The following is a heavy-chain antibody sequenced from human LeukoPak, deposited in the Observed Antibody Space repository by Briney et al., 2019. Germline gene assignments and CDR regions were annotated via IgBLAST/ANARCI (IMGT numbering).Heavy chain of an antibody. CDR1: GGSISSYY. Sequence: SETLSLTCTVSGGSISSYYWSWIRQPPGKGLEWIGYIYYSGSTNYNPSLKSRVTISVDTSKNQFSLKLSSVTAADTAVYYCARGYSYGYTLDYWGQGTLVTVSS. D-gene: IGHD5-18*01. J-gene: IGHJ4*02. CDR2: IYYSGST. CDR3: ARGYSYGYTLDY. V-gene: IGHV4-59*01.